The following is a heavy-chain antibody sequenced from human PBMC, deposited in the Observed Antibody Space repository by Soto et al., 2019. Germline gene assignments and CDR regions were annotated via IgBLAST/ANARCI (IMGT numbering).Heavy chain of an antibody. V-gene: IGHV1-18*01. CDR1: GYTFINYG. CDR2: ISTYNSNT. J-gene: IGHJ4*02. D-gene: IGHD3-16*02. Sequence: ASVKVSCKASGYTFINYGISWVRQAPGQGLEWMGWISTYNSNTNYAQKLQGRVTMTTDTSTSTAYMELRSLRFDDTAVYYCARRVDYVWGSNRYSPYLDYWGQGTLVTV. CDR3: ARRVDYVWGSNRYSPYLDY.